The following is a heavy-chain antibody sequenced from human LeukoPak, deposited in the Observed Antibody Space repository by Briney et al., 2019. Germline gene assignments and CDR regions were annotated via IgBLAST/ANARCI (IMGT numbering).Heavy chain of an antibody. V-gene: IGHV3-23*01. CDR3: AKGRLTGVSDY. Sequence: GGSLRLSCAASGFTFSTYAMSWVRRAPGKGLEWVSSINNSGGSTYYADSVKGRFTISRDNSKNTLYLQMNSLRAEDTAVYYCAKGRLTGVSDYWGQGTLVTVSS. D-gene: IGHD7-27*01. J-gene: IGHJ4*02. CDR1: GFTFSTYA. CDR2: INNSGGST.